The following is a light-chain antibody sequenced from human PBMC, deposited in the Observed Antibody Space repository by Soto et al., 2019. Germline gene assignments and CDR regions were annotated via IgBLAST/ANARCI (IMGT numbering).Light chain of an antibody. Sequence: IHMTHSPSSLSASVVYRVTITFLASQGIRKDLGWYQVKPGKAPKLLIYAASSLQSGVPSRFSGSGSGTDFTLTISSLQPEDFATYYCQQSYSTPPTFGQGTKVDIK. J-gene: IGKJ1*01. CDR3: QQSYSTPPT. CDR2: AAS. CDR1: QGIRKD. V-gene: IGKV1-39*01.